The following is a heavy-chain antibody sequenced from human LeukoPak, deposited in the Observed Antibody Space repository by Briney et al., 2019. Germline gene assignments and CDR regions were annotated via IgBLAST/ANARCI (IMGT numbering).Heavy chain of an antibody. CDR2: IYPGDSDT. V-gene: IGHV5-51*01. Sequence: GESLKISCKGFGYIFISHWIGWVRQTPGKGLEWMGIIYPGDSDTRFSPSFEGQVTISADKSINTAYLQWSSLKASDIAMYYCVRFSYSSSWYDNFFDYWGQGTLVTVSS. CDR1: GYIFISHW. CDR3: VRFSYSSSWYDNFFDY. D-gene: IGHD6-13*01. J-gene: IGHJ4*02.